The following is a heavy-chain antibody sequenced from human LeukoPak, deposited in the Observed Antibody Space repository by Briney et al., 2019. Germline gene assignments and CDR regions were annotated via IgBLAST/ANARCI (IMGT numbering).Heavy chain of an antibody. Sequence: SETLSLTCTVSGDSIRSYYWSWIRQPPGKGLEWIGYIYYSGSTTYNPSLKSRVTISVDTSKNQFSLKLSSVTAADTAVYYCAGAKYYYDSSGYYYWGQGTLVTVSS. CDR1: GDSIRSYY. CDR2: IYYSGST. V-gene: IGHV4-59*01. J-gene: IGHJ4*02. D-gene: IGHD3-22*01. CDR3: AGAKYYYDSSGYYY.